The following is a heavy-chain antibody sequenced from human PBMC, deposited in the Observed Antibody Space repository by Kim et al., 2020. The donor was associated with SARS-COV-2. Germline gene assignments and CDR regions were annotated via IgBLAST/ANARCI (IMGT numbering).Heavy chain of an antibody. V-gene: IGHV1-2*02. CDR2: MNPNSGAT. CDR3: ATGSGYSSTWGPFDY. CDR1: GYTFTGYY. D-gene: IGHD2-2*01. J-gene: IGHJ4*02. Sequence: ASVKVSCKTSGYTFTGYYMHWVRQAPGQGLEWMGWMNPNSGATYYAKKFQGRVTMTRDTSIGTAYMDLSRLTSDDTAFYYCATGSGYSSTWGPFDYWGQGTLVTVSS.